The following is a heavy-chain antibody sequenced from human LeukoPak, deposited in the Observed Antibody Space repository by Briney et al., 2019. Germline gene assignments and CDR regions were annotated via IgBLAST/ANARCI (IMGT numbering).Heavy chain of an antibody. J-gene: IGHJ6*02. CDR1: GYTFNSYD. Sequence: ASVKVSCKASGYTFNSYDTNWVRQATGQGLEWMGWMNPNSGNTGYAQKFQGRVTMTRNTSISTAYMELSSLRSEDTAVYYCARGSGPGFHYYYYGMDVWGQGTTVTVSS. V-gene: IGHV1-8*01. CDR3: ARGSGPGFHYYYYGMDV. D-gene: IGHD3-3*01. CDR2: MNPNSGNT.